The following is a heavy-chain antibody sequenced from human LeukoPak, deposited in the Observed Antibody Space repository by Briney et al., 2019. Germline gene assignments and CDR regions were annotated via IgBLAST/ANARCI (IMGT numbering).Heavy chain of an antibody. D-gene: IGHD6-25*01. CDR1: GYTFTSYA. J-gene: IGHJ4*02. CDR3: AREGTPAGRGFDY. V-gene: IGHV1-3*01. Sequence: ASVKVSCKASGYTFTSYAMHWVRQAPGQGLEWMGWINAGNGNTKYSQKFQGRVTITRDTSASTAYMELSSLRSEDTAVYYCAREGTPAGRGFDYWGQGTLVTVSS. CDR2: INAGNGNT.